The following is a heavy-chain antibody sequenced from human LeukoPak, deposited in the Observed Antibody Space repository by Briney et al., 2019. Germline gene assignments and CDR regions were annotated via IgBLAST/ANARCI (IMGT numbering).Heavy chain of an antibody. Sequence: ASVKVFCKASGYTFTGYYMHWVRQAPGQGLEWMGWINPNSGGTNYAQKFQGRVTMTRDTSISTAYMELSRLRSDDTAVYYCAREGVYDFWSGYSNYFDYWGQGTLVTVSS. CDR2: INPNSGGT. V-gene: IGHV1-2*02. CDR3: AREGVYDFWSGYSNYFDY. CDR1: GYTFTGYY. D-gene: IGHD3-3*01. J-gene: IGHJ4*02.